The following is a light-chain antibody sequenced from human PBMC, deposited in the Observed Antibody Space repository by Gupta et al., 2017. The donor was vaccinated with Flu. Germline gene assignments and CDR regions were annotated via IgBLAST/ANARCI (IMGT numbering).Light chain of an antibody. CDR2: LAS. CDR3: HQESSYPIT. Sequence: PSTLSAPVRGRVTITCRSSPSISSWMAWYQQKPGKGPKLLIYLASTLHDGVSSRFSGSGSGTEFTLTISRLQPDDAATYYCHQESSYPITFGQGTLMEIK. CDR1: PSISSW. J-gene: IGKJ5*01. V-gene: IGKV1-5*03.